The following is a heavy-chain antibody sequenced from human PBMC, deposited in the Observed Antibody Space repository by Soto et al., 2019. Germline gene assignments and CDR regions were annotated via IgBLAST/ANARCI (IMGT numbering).Heavy chain of an antibody. CDR1: GFTFNGAW. J-gene: IGHJ3*02. V-gene: IGHV3-15*01. D-gene: IGHD1-20*01. Sequence: GSLRLSCVASGFTFNGAWMTWVRQAPGRGPEWVGLIKSKTDGGTTDYAAPVKGRFTISRDDSKNTLYLQMNSLKTEDTAVYYCTTVYDKAAFDIWGQGTMVTVSS. CDR2: IKSKTDGGTT. CDR3: TTVYDKAAFDI.